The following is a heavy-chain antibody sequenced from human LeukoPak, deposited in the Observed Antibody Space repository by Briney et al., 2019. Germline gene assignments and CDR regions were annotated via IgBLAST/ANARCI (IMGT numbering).Heavy chain of an antibody. CDR3: ATSYYDILTGYPTTTYYFDY. J-gene: IGHJ4*02. D-gene: IGHD3-9*01. V-gene: IGHV1-24*01. Sequence: ASVKVSCKVSGYTLTELSMHWVRQAPGQGLEWMGGFDPEDGETIYAQKFQGRVTMTEDTSTDTAYMELSSLRSEDTAVYYCATSYYDILTGYPTTTYYFDYWGQGTLVTVSS. CDR2: FDPEDGET. CDR1: GYTLTELS.